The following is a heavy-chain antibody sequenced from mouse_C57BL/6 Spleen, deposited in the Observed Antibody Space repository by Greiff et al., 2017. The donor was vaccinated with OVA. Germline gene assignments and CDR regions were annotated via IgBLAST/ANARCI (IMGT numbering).Heavy chain of an antibody. CDR3: ARRDYEDYAMDY. Sequence: QVHVKQPGAELVKPGASVKLSCKASGYTFTSYWMHWVKQRPGQGLEWIGMIHPNSGSTNYNEKFKSKATLTVDKSSSTAYMQLSSLTSEDSAVYYCARRDYEDYAMDYWGQGTSVTVSS. CDR1: GYTFTSYW. J-gene: IGHJ4*01. D-gene: IGHD2-4*01. V-gene: IGHV1-64*01. CDR2: IHPNSGST.